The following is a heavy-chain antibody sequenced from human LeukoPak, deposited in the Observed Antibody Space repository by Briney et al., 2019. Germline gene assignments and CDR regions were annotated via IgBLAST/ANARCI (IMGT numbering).Heavy chain of an antibody. CDR1: GGSFSGYY. CDR2: INQSGST. J-gene: IGHJ4*02. V-gene: IGHV4-34*01. D-gene: IGHD3-3*01. CDR3: ARAKLRLRFSPPWFDY. Sequence: TSETLSLTCAVYGGSFSGYYWSWIRQPPGKGLEWIGEINQSGSTNYNPSLKSRVTISVGTSKNQFSLKLSSVTAADTAVYYCARAKLRLRFSPPWFDYWGQGTLVTVSS.